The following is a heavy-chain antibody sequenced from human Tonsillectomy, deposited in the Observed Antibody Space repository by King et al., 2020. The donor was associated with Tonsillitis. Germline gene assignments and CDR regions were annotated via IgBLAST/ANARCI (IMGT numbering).Heavy chain of an antibody. CDR3: AKDRGGGGSDYGMDV. CDR2: ISGSGGST. Sequence: VQLVESGGGLVQPGGSLRLSYAASGFTFSSYAMSWVRQAPGKGLEWVSTISGSGGSTYYADSVTGRFTISRDNSKNTLYLQMNSLRAEDTAIYYCAKDRGGGGSDYGMDVWGQGTTVSVSS. D-gene: IGHD2-15*01. V-gene: IGHV3-23*04. CDR1: GFTFSSYA. J-gene: IGHJ6*02.